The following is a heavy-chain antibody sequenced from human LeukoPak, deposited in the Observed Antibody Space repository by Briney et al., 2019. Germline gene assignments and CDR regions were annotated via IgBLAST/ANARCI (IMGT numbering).Heavy chain of an antibody. CDR3: ARGLRDIVVVPAAMNHFDY. J-gene: IGHJ4*02. V-gene: IGHV4-34*01. CDR2: INHSGST. D-gene: IGHD2-2*01. Sequence: PSETLSLTCAVYGGSFSGYYWSWIRQPPGKGLEWIGEINHSGSTNYNPSLKSRVTISVDTSKNQFSLKLSSVTAADTAVYYCARGLRDIVVVPAAMNHFDYWGQGTLVTVSS. CDR1: GGSFSGYY.